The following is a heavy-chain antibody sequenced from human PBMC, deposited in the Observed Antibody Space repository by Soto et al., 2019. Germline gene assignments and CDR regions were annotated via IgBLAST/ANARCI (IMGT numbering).Heavy chain of an antibody. CDR2: TYYRSKWYN. Sequence: SQTLSLTRAISGDSVPGNSAAWNWIRQSPSRGLEWLGRTYYRSKWYNDYAVSVKSRLTVTPDTSKHQSSLHLNSVTPEDTAVYCCGRGFPYYESSDSCLDYWGQGAMVTVSS. CDR1: GDSVPGNSAA. CDR3: GRGFPYYESSDSCLDY. D-gene: IGHD3-16*01. V-gene: IGHV6-1*01. J-gene: IGHJ4*03.